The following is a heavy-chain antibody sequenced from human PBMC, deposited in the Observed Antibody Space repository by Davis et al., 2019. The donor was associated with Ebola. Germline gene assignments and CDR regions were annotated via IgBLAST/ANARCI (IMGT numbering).Heavy chain of an antibody. CDR3: ARAYNDYSNYRNWFDP. D-gene: IGHD4-11*01. Sequence: PSETLSLTCAVYGGSFSGYYWSWIRQPPGKGLEWIGEINHSGSTNYNPSLKSRVTISVDTSKNQFSLKLSSVTAADTAVYYCARAYNDYSNYRNWFDPWGQGTLVTVSS. CDR2: INHSGST. J-gene: IGHJ5*02. CDR1: GGSFSGYY. V-gene: IGHV4-34*01.